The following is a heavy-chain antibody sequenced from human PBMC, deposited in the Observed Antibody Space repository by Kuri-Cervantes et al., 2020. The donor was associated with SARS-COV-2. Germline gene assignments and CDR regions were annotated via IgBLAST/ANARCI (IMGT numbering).Heavy chain of an antibody. D-gene: IGHD2-2*01. J-gene: IGHJ6*03. V-gene: IGHV1-18*01. CDR3: ARESYCSSTSCYPDMDV. CDR1: GYTFTSYG. Sequence: ASAKVSCKASGYTFTSYGISWLRQAPGQGLEWMGWISAYNGNTNYAQKLQGRVTMTTDTSTSTAYMELSRLRSDDTAVYYCARESYCSSTSCYPDMDVWGKGTTVTVSS. CDR2: ISAYNGNT.